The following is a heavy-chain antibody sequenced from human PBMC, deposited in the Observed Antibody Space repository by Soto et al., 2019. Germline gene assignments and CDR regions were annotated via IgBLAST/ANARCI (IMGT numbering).Heavy chain of an antibody. Sequence: QVQLVQSGPEVKKPGASVKVSCKASGNTFASHGFSWVRQAPGQGLEWMGWISGFNGQTNYALKFQGRVTLTTDTSTSTAYMELRSLSSDDTAVYFCARVVPRGVAVVRDYWGQGTLVTVSS. CDR1: GNTFASHG. V-gene: IGHV1-18*01. CDR2: ISGFNGQT. D-gene: IGHD3-10*01. CDR3: ARVVPRGVAVVRDY. J-gene: IGHJ4*02.